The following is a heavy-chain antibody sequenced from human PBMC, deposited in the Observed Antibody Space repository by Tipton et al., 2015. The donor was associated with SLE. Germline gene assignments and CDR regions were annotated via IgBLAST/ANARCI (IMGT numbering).Heavy chain of an antibody. J-gene: IGHJ4*02. D-gene: IGHD2-8*01. CDR2: VYYTGNT. CDR1: GDSISSSSYY. Sequence: TLSLTCIVSGDSISSSSYYWVWIRQPPGKGLEWDGTVYYTGNTFYNPFLKSRVTILVDTSKTQFSLKLSSVAAADTAVYYCARGIMGGHDYWSQGTLVTVSS. V-gene: IGHV4-39*07. CDR3: ARGIMGGHDY.